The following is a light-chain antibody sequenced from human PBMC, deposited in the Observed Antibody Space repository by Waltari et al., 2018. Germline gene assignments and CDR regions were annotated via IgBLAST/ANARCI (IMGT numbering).Light chain of an antibody. CDR3: QQRSNWPPLT. Sequence: EIVLTQSPATLSLSPGERATLSCRASQSVGTYLAWYQHKPGQAPSVLIYDASNRASGIPARFSGSGSATDFTLTISSLEPEDFAVYYCQQRSNWPPLTFGGGTKVEIK. CDR2: DAS. CDR1: QSVGTY. V-gene: IGKV3-11*01. J-gene: IGKJ4*01.